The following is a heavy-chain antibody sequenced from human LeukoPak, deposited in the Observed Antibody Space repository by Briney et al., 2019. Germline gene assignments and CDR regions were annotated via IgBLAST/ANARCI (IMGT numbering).Heavy chain of an antibody. D-gene: IGHD6-13*01. CDR2: ISSSSSTI. J-gene: IGHJ4*02. V-gene: IGHV3-48*01. CDR1: GFTFSSYS. Sequence: GGSLRLSCAASGFTFSSYSMNWVRQAPGKGLEWVSYISSSSSTIYYADSVKGRFTISRDNAKNSLYLQMNSLRAEDTAVYYCARQYPPGSWTYYFDYWGQGTLVTVSS. CDR3: ARQYPPGSWTYYFDY.